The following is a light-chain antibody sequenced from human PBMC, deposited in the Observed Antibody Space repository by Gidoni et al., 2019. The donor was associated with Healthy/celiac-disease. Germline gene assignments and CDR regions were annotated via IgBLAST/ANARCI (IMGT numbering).Light chain of an antibody. CDR3: NSRDSSGNHLYV. CDR1: SLRSYY. CDR2: GKN. J-gene: IGLJ1*01. V-gene: IGLV3-19*01. Sequence: SSELTQDPAVSVALGQTVRITCQGDSLRSYYASRYPQKPGHAPVLVIYGKNNRPSGIPDRFSGSSSGNTASLTIPGAQAEDEADYYCNSRDSSGNHLYVFGTGTKVTVL.